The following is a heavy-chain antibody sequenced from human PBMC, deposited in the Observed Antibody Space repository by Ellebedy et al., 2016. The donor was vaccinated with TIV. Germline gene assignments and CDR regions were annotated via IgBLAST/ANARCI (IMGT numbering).Heavy chain of an antibody. CDR1: GFTFSSFW. J-gene: IGHJ4*02. V-gene: IGHV3-7*01. CDR2: VKEDGNEK. CDR3: TRDGSGTMNY. D-gene: IGHD1-1*01. Sequence: GGSLRLSCAVSGFTFSSFWMSWVRQAPGKGLEWVANVKEDGNEKHYIDSVKGRFTISRDNTKNSLYLQMNSLRVDDTAVYYCTRDGSGTMNYWGQGALVTVAA.